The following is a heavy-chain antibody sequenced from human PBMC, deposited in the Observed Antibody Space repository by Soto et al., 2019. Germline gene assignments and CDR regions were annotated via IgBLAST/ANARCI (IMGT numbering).Heavy chain of an antibody. Sequence: QVQLVQSGAEVKKPGASVKVSCKASGYTFINYGISWARQAPGQGLEWMGWINTYNGNTNYAQKVQGRVTMTTDTCTRTAYMELRSLTSDDTAVYYCARFLTVTTEDDYWGQGTLVTVSS. D-gene: IGHD4-17*01. J-gene: IGHJ4*02. CDR1: GYTFINYG. V-gene: IGHV1-18*01. CDR3: ARFLTVTTEDDY. CDR2: INTYNGNT.